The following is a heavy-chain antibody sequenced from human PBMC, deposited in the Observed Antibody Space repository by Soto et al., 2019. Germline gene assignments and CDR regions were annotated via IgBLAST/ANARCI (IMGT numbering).Heavy chain of an antibody. J-gene: IGHJ6*02. D-gene: IGHD6-6*01. CDR1: GDTLYNYA. CDR3: ARGRGGRIDYSTSSHYYYYGMDV. V-gene: IGHV1-69*01. CDR2: IIPLFETP. Sequence: QVQLEQSGAEMKRPGSSVKVSCKASGDTLYNYAFSWVRQAPGQGVEWMGGIIPLFETPDYAQKFRGRVTITADESTSTVFMELRSLRSEDTAVYYCARGRGGRIDYSTSSHYYYYGMDVWGQGTTVTVSS.